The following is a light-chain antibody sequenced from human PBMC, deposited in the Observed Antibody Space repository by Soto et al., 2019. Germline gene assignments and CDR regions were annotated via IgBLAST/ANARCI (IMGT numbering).Light chain of an antibody. CDR2: ATS. CDR1: TGAVTSGHL. V-gene: IGLV7-46*01. J-gene: IGLJ1*01. CDR3: LLTYPGARV. Sequence: QAVVTQEPSLTVSPGDTVTLTCGSSTGAVTSGHLPSWFQQKPGQAPMTLIYATSNTHSWTPARFSGSLLGGKAALTLSGAQPEDEAEYYCLLTYPGARVFGTGTKLTVL.